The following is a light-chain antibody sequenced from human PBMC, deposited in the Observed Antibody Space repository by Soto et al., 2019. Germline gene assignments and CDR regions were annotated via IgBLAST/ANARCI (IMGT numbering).Light chain of an antibody. CDR2: EVS. V-gene: IGLV2-23*02. CDR1: SSDVGSYNL. CDR3: CSYAVSSTFPYD. J-gene: IGLJ1*01. Sequence: QCVLTQPASGSGSPGQAITISCTGTSSDVGSYNLVSWYQQHPGKAPKLMIYEVSKRPSGVCNRLSCYKAGNTSSRTISGLQAAYEADYYCCSYAVSSTFPYDFGTGTKLTVL.